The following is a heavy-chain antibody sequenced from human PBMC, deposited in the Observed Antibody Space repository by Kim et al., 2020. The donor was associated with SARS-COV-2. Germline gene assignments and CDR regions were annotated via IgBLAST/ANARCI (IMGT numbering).Heavy chain of an antibody. CDR2: IYKSGSS. Sequence: SETLSLTCTVSGGSISINSYYWGWIRQPPGKGLEWIGSIYKSGSSYYNPSLKSRVTISVDTSKNQFSLKLSSVTAADTAVYYCARAWGYNYGPLAQWGQGTLVTLSS. D-gene: IGHD5-12*01. V-gene: IGHV4-39*01. J-gene: IGHJ4*02. CDR3: ARAWGYNYGPLAQ. CDR1: GGSISINSYY.